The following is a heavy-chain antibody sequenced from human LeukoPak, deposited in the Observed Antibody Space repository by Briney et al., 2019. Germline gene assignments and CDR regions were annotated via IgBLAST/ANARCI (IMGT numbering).Heavy chain of an antibody. V-gene: IGHV1-2*02. J-gene: IGHJ4*02. D-gene: IGHD1-26*01. CDR2: INPNTGAT. Sequence: ASVKVSCKASGYTLTGYYLHWVRQAPGQGLEWMGWINPNTGATHSAQKFQGRVAMTRDTSISTAYMELSRLRSDDTAVYYCARDLTVGFDYWGQGTLVTVSS. CDR1: GYTLTGYY. CDR3: ARDLTVGFDY.